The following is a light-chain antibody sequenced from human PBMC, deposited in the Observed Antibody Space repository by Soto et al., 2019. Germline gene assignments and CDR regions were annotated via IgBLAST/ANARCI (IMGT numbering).Light chain of an antibody. CDR2: EGT. J-gene: IGLJ3*02. Sequence: QSVLTQPASVSGSPGQSLTISCTGTSSDIGSYNLVSWYQQHPGKAPKLMIYEGTKRPSGISNRFSASESGNTASLTISGLQAEDEADYYCCSYSTFSYVVFGGGTKGTVL. CDR3: CSYSTFSYVV. CDR1: SSDIGSYNL. V-gene: IGLV2-23*01.